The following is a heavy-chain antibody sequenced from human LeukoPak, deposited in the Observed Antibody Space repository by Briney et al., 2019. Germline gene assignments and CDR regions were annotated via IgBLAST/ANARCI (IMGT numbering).Heavy chain of an antibody. CDR1: GFTFRDYW. CDR2: IRYDGSNK. V-gene: IGHV3-30*02. D-gene: IGHD3-3*01. CDR3: ARDFARAFDI. J-gene: IGHJ3*02. Sequence: GGSLRLSCAASGFTFRDYWMSWVRQAPGKGLEWVAFIRYDGSNKYYADSVKGRFTISRDNSKNTLYLQMNSLRAEDTAVYYCARDFARAFDIWGQGTMVTVSS.